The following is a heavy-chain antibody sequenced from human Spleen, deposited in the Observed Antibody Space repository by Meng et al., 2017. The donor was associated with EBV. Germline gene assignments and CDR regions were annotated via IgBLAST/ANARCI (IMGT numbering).Heavy chain of an antibody. CDR1: GYTFTSSD. Sequence: QVLLVQSGAEVKEPGASVKVSCKASGYTFTSSDISWVRHAPGQGLEWVGRVRGYNGHTSYAEKFQGRVSMTTDTSTSTAYMELRSLRSDDTAVYYCARDQGVASAIDFWGQGTLVTVSS. CDR2: VRGYNGHT. D-gene: IGHD2-21*01. J-gene: IGHJ4*02. CDR3: ARDQGVASAIDF. V-gene: IGHV1-18*01.